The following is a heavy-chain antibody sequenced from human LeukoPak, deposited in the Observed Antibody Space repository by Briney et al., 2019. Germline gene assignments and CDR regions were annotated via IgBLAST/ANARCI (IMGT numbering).Heavy chain of an antibody. Sequence: STPTLMKPIHTLTLTSTFSWFSLSPGPAGEGLIRHPPGNSLECLALISLDDDKRYSPSLRSRVTIAKDTSKNQVVLTPTNVDPVDTATYFCAHRRPAVTGDPPPNYFDYWGQGTLVTVPS. D-gene: IGHD4-17*01. V-gene: IGHV2-5*02. CDR3: AHRRPAVTGDPPPNYFDY. J-gene: IGHJ4*02. CDR2: ISLDDDK. CDR1: WFSLSPGPAG.